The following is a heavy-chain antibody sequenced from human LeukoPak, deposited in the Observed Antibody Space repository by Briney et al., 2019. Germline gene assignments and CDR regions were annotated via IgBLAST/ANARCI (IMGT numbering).Heavy chain of an antibody. J-gene: IGHJ6*03. D-gene: IGHD3-9*01. Sequence: SETLSLTCTVSGASISSHYWSWIRQPPGKGLEWIGFIYYTGSTNYNPSLKSRVTMSVDTSKNQFSLKLSSVTAADTAVYYCARDTGILTGYYYYYMDVWGKGTTVTISS. CDR1: GASISSHY. CDR3: ARDTGILTGYYYYYMDV. V-gene: IGHV4-59*11. CDR2: IYYTGST.